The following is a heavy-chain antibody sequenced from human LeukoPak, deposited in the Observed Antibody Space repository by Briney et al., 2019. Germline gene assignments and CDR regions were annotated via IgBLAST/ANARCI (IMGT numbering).Heavy chain of an antibody. J-gene: IGHJ4*02. V-gene: IGHV3-23*01. CDR2: IGVSGNT. CDR1: GFTFSSYA. D-gene: IGHD2-2*01. CDR3: AKEYCSTSSCHGYFDH. Sequence: GGSLRLSCAASGFTFSSYAMSWVRQAPGKGLEWVSVIGVSGNTYYADSVQGRFTISRDKSKNTLYLQMNSLRAEDTAVYYCAKEYCSTSSCHGYFDHWGQGTLVTVSS.